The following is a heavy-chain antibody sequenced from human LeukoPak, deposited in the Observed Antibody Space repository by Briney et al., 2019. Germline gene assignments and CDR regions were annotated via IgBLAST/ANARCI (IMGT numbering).Heavy chain of an antibody. V-gene: IGHV3-15*01. CDR3: TAGTGRSDFDY. CDR2: IKRKGDDGTI. D-gene: IGHD3/OR15-3a*01. J-gene: IGHJ4*02. Sequence: GSLKLSFAASGFTFSNAWMSWVRQAPGKGLEWVGRIKRKGDDGTIDYAAPVKGKLTISRDDSKNTLYLQMNSLKSEDTAVYYCTAGTGRSDFDYWGQGTLVTVSS. CDR1: GFTFSNAW.